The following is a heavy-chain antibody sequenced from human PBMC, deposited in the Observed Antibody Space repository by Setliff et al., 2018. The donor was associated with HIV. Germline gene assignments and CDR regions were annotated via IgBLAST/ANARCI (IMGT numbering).Heavy chain of an antibody. CDR1: GGSISSASYY. CDR3: ARDRLYCSGGSCYSVGPNDVFDI. CDR2: IYTSGAT. J-gene: IGHJ3*02. V-gene: IGHV4-61*09. D-gene: IGHD2-15*01. Sequence: SETLSLTCTVSGGSISSASYYWSWIRQPAGKGLEWIGHIYTSGATNFNPSLQSRVTISVDTSKNQFSLKLSSVTAADTAVYYCARDRLYCSGGSCYSVGPNDVFDIWGQGTMVTVSS.